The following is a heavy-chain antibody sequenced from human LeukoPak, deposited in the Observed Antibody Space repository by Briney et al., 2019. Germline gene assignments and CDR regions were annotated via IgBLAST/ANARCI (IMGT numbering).Heavy chain of an antibody. V-gene: IGHV4-31*03. D-gene: IGHD6-19*01. CDR2: IYYSGST. CDR1: GGSISSGGYY. CDR3: ARDFHSSGPKYYFDY. J-gene: IGHJ4*02. Sequence: PSETLSLTCTVSGGSISSGGYYWSWIRQHPGKGLEWIGYIYYSGSTYYNPSLKSRVTISVDTSKNRFSLKLSSVTAADTAVYYCARDFHSSGPKYYFDYWGQGTLVTVSS.